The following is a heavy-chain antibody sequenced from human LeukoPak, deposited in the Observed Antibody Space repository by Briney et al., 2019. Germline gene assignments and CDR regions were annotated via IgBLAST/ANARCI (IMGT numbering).Heavy chain of an antibody. D-gene: IGHD1-26*01. CDR2: ISSSSSYI. CDR1: VFTFSIYS. V-gene: IGHV3-21*01. J-gene: IGHJ3*02. CDR3: ARDWGYIVGANDAFDI. Sequence: PGGSLRLSCAASVFTFSIYSMNWVRQAPGKGLEWVSSISSSSSYINYADSVKGRFTISRDNAKNSLYLQMNSLRAEDTAVYYCARDWGYIVGANDAFDIWGQGTMVTVSS.